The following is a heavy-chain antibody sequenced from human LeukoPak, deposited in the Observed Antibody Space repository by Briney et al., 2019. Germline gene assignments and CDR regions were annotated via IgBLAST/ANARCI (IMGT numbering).Heavy chain of an antibody. CDR2: IYYSGST. CDR3: ARRPASLEPNYFDS. CDR1: GGSISSSSYY. Sequence: SETLSLTCTVSGGSISSSSYYWGWIRQPPGKGLEWIGSIYYSGSTYYNPSLKSRVTISVDTSKNQFSLKLKSVTAADTAVYYCARRPASLEPNYFDSWGQGTLVTVSS. V-gene: IGHV4-39*01. D-gene: IGHD2-2*01. J-gene: IGHJ4*02.